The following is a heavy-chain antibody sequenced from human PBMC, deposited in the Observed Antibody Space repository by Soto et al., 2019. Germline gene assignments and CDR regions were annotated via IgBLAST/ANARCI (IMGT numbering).Heavy chain of an antibody. D-gene: IGHD2-8*02. CDR2: TRNKANSYTT. J-gene: IGHJ6*02. Sequence: EVQLVESGGGLVQPGGSLRLSCAASGFTFSDHYMDWVRQAPGKGLEWVGRTRNKANSYTTEYAASVKGRFTISRDDSKNSLYLQKNSLKTEDTAVYYCARGGRNNYWDHYYGMDVWGQGTTVTVSS. CDR3: ARGGRNNYWDHYYGMDV. V-gene: IGHV3-72*01. CDR1: GFTFSDHY.